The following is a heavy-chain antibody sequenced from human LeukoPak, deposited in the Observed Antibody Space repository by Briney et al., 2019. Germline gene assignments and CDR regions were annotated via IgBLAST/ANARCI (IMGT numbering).Heavy chain of an antibody. Sequence: NPSETLSLTCTVSGGSVNSGSYYWSCIRQPPGKGLEWIGYIYYSGSTTYNPSLKSRVSMSVDTSKNQFSLKLSSVTAADTAVYFCARVAVAATGWFDPWGQGTLVTVSS. CDR2: IYYSGST. CDR1: GGSVNSGSYY. V-gene: IGHV4-61*01. J-gene: IGHJ5*02. CDR3: ARVAVAATGWFDP. D-gene: IGHD6-19*01.